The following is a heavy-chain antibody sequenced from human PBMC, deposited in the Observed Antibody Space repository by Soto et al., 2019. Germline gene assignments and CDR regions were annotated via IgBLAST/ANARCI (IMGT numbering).Heavy chain of an antibody. CDR3: VKGWGSSRLDRNYYYYGMDV. V-gene: IGHV3-23*01. J-gene: IGHJ6*02. D-gene: IGHD6-6*01. Sequence: PEGSLRLSCAASGFTFSSYAMSWVRQAPGKGLEWVSAISGSGGSTYYADSVKGRFTISRDNSKNTLYLQMNSLRAEDTAVYYCVKGWGSSRLDRNYYYYGMDVWGQGTTVTVSS. CDR1: GFTFSSYA. CDR2: ISGSGGST.